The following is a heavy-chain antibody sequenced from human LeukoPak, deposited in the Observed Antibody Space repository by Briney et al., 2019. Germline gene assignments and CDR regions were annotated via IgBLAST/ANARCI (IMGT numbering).Heavy chain of an antibody. CDR3: AKSGGYGLIDC. CDR1: GVSISGSGHY. CDR2: IYHSGST. D-gene: IGHD1-26*01. V-gene: IGHV4-39*01. J-gene: IGHJ4*02. Sequence: SETLSLTCAVSGVSISGSGHYWGWIRQPPGRGLEWIGNIYHSGSTYYNASLQSRVTISIDTSRNQFSLRLNSVTAADTAMYYCAKSGGYGLIDCWGQGTLVTVSS.